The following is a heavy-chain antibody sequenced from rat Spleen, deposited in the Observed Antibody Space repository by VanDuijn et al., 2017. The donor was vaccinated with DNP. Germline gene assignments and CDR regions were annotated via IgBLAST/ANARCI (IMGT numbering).Heavy chain of an antibody. CDR3: ARSYLWAQNLYFDY. CDR1: GYSITSSYR. D-gene: IGHD1-7*01. J-gene: IGHJ2*01. V-gene: IGHV3-3*01. Sequence: EVQLQESGPGLVKPSQSLSLTCSVTGYSITSSYRWNWIRKFPENRLEWMGHINGAGSTNYNPSLKSRISITRDTSKNQFFLQLNSVTTEDTATYYCARSYLWAQNLYFDYWGQGVMVTVSS. CDR2: INGAGST.